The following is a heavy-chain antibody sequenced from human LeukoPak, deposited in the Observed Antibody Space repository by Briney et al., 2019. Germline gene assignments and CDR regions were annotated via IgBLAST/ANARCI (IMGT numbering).Heavy chain of an antibody. CDR1: GYSISSGYY. Sequence: SETLSLTCAVSGYSISSGYYWGWIRQPPGKGLEWIGSIYHSGSTYNPSLKSRVTISVDTSKNRFSLKLSSVTAADTAVYYCARDGDIVVVVAGQYFDYWGQGTLVTVSS. D-gene: IGHD2-15*01. CDR2: IYHSGST. CDR3: ARDGDIVVVVAGQYFDY. V-gene: IGHV4-38-2*02. J-gene: IGHJ4*02.